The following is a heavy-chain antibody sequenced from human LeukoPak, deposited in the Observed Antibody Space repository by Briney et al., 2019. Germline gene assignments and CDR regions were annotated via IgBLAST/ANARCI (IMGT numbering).Heavy chain of an antibody. Sequence: GGSLRISCAEDRLTFHRYAMHGVRQAPGKGLEWVSGISGSGGNTYYADSVKGRFTISRDNSKNTLYLQMNSLRAEDTAVYYCANGVRGWLVQKWGQGTLVTVSS. CDR2: ISGSGGNT. D-gene: IGHD6-19*01. J-gene: IGHJ4*02. CDR3: ANGVRGWLVQK. CDR1: RLTFHRYA. V-gene: IGHV3-23*01.